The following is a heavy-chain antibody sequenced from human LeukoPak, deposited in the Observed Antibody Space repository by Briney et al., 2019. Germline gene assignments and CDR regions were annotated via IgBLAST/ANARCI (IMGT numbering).Heavy chain of an antibody. J-gene: IGHJ4*02. CDR3: AKDQDYDNSGIDY. D-gene: IGHD3-22*01. CDR2: IWFDSSNK. V-gene: IGHV3-33*06. Sequence: GGSLRRSCAGSGFTFSRHGMHWVRQAPGKGLEWVALIWFDSSNKYYVDSVKGRFTISRDNSKNTLYLQMNSLRAEDTAVYYCAKDQDYDNSGIDYWGQGTLVTVAS. CDR1: GFTFSRHG.